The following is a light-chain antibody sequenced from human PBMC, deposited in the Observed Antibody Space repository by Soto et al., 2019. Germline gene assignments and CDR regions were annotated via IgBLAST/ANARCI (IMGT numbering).Light chain of an antibody. CDR3: CSYGGSYTLI. CDR1: SSDVGGYNY. Sequence: QSALTQPRSVSGSPGQSVTVSCTGTSSDVGGYNYVSWYQQHPGKAPKLIISDVTNRPSGVPDRFSGSKSGNTASLTISGLPGEDEAEYYCCSYGGSYTLIFGGGTKVTVL. CDR2: DVT. J-gene: IGLJ2*01. V-gene: IGLV2-11*01.